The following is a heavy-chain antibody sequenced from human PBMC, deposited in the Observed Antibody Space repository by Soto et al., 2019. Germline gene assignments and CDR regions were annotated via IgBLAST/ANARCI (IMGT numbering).Heavy chain of an antibody. J-gene: IGHJ4*02. Sequence: GGSLRLSCAASGFTFSSYSMNWVRQAPGKGLEWVSSISSSSSYIYYADSVKGRFTISRDNAKNSLYLQMNSLRAEDTAVYYCARDREWGGGGPHFDYWGQGTLVTVSS. CDR2: ISSSSSYI. V-gene: IGHV3-21*01. CDR1: GFTFSSYS. CDR3: ARDREWGGGGPHFDY. D-gene: IGHD3-3*01.